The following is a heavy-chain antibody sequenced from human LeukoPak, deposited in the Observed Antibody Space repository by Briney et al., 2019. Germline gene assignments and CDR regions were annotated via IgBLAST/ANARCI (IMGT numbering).Heavy chain of an antibody. Sequence: SSETLSLTCTVSGGSISSSSYYWGWIRQPPGKGLEWTGSIYYSGSTYYNPSLKSRVTISVDTSKNQFSLKLSSVTAADTAVYYCARLSYYDSSGYPRLFDYWGQGTLVTVSS. D-gene: IGHD3-22*01. CDR2: IYYSGST. CDR1: GGSISSSSYY. J-gene: IGHJ4*02. CDR3: ARLSYYDSSGYPRLFDY. V-gene: IGHV4-39*01.